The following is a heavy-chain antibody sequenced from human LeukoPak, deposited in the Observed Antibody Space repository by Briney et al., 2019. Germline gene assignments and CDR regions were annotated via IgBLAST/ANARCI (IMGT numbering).Heavy chain of an antibody. CDR1: GGSISSSNW. CDR2: IYHSGST. CDR3: ARRGPYMVRGVISWIHDNPNWFDP. J-gene: IGHJ5*02. V-gene: IGHV4-4*02. Sequence: PSETLSLTCAVSGGSISSSNWWSWVRQPPGKGLEWIGEIYHSGSTNYNPSLKSRVTISVDTSKNQFSLKLSSVTAADTAVYYCARRGPYMVRGVISWIHDNPNWFDPWGQGTLVTVSS. D-gene: IGHD3-10*01.